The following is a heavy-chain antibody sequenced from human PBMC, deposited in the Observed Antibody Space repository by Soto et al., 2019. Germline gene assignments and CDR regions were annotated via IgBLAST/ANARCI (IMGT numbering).Heavy chain of an antibody. CDR3: AKDIRSSGGRSPFDL. D-gene: IGHD2-15*01. Sequence: EVRLLESGGGLVQPGGSLRLSCEASGFAFGTYVMSWVRQAPGKGLEWVSAISGRVNSTYYADSVKGRFTISRDNAKNTLYLQMTSLRAEDTAVYYCAKDIRSSGGRSPFDLWGQGTLVTVSS. CDR1: GFAFGTYV. V-gene: IGHV3-23*01. J-gene: IGHJ4*02. CDR2: ISGRVNST.